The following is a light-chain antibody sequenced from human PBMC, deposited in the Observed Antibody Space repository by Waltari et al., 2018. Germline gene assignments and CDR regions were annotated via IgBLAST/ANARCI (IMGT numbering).Light chain of an antibody. CDR2: KAS. V-gene: IGKV1-5*03. Sequence: IQITQSPSTLSASIGDRVTITCRASQRITIWLAWYQQKPGNAPKLLIYKASTLEGGVPSRFSGSGSGTEFTLTISSLQADDLATYHCQQYNSYPYTFGQGTKLEIK. J-gene: IGKJ2*01. CDR1: QRITIW. CDR3: QQYNSYPYT.